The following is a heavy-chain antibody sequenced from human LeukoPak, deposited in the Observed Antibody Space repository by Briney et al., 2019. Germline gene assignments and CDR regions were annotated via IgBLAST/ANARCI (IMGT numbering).Heavy chain of an antibody. CDR2: FDPEDGET. D-gene: IGHD2-15*01. V-gene: IGHV1-24*01. CDR3: ATNPSQNGGGSCYIY. CDR1: GYTLTELS. J-gene: IGHJ4*02. Sequence: ASVKVSCKVSGYTLTELSMHWVRQAPGKGLEWMGGFDPEDGETIYAQKFQGRATMTEDTSTDTAYMELSSLRSEDTAVYYCATNPSQNGGGSCYIYWGERTLVTVSS.